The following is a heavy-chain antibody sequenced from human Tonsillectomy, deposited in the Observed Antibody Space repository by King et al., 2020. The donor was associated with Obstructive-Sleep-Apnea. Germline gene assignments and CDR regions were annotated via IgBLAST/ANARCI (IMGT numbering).Heavy chain of an antibody. J-gene: IGHJ3*02. Sequence: VQLVESGGGLVQPGGSLRLSCAASGFTVSSNYMSWVRQAPGKGLEWVSVIYSGGSTYYADSVKGRFTISRDNSKNTLYLQMNSLRAEDTAVYYCARDSSYSSSSKAFDIWGQGTMVTVSS. CDR3: ARDSSYSSSSKAFDI. CDR1: GFTVSSNY. CDR2: IYSGGST. V-gene: IGHV3-66*01. D-gene: IGHD6-13*01.